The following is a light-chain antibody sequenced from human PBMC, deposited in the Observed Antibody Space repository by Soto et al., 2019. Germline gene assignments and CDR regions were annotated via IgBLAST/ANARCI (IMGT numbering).Light chain of an antibody. J-gene: IGLJ1*01. CDR2: DVY. CDR3: SSYTSSTTLV. Sequence: QSVLTQPASVSASPGQSITISCTGTRGDIGGYNYVSWYQQHPGKAPKLMIYDVYHRPSGVSNRVSASKSGNTASLTISGLQAEDEADYYCSSYTSSTTLVFGTGTKLTVL. V-gene: IGLV2-14*03. CDR1: RGDIGGYNY.